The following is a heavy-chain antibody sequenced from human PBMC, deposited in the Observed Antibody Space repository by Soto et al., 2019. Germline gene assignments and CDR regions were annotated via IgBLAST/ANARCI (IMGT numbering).Heavy chain of an antibody. CDR2: IIPIFGTA. J-gene: IGHJ6*02. V-gene: IGHV1-69*13. CDR1: GGTFSSYA. Sequence: GASVKVSCKASGGTFSSYAISWVRQAPGQGLEWMGGIIPIFGTANYAQKFQGRVTITADESTSTAYMELSSLRSEDTAVYYCARQMTGYYNRPNYGMDVWGQGTTVTVSS. D-gene: IGHD3-9*01. CDR3: ARQMTGYYNRPNYGMDV.